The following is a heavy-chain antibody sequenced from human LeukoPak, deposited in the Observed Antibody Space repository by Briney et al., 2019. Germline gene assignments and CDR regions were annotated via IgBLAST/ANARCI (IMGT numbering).Heavy chain of an antibody. J-gene: IGHJ4*02. CDR3: ARQIVGATTPLDY. Sequence: ASVKVSCKASGGTFISYTISWVRQAPEQGLEWMGRIIPILGIANYAQKFQGRVTITADKSTSTAYMELSSLRSEDTAVYYCARQIVGATTPLDYWGQGTLVTVSS. CDR2: IIPILGIA. CDR1: GGTFISYT. V-gene: IGHV1-69*02. D-gene: IGHD1-26*01.